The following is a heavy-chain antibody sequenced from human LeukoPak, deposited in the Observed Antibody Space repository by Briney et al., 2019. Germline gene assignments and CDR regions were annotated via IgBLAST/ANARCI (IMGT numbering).Heavy chain of an antibody. D-gene: IGHD6-19*01. V-gene: IGHV4-59*12. CDR1: GGSISSYY. CDR2: IYYSGST. J-gene: IGHJ6*03. Sequence: PSETLSLTCTVSGGSISSYYWSWIRQPPGKGLEWIGYIYYSGSTNYNPSLKSRVTISVDTSKNQFSLKLSSVTAADTAVYYCARVDSSGWYYYYMDVWGKGTTVTVSS. CDR3: ARVDSSGWYYYYMDV.